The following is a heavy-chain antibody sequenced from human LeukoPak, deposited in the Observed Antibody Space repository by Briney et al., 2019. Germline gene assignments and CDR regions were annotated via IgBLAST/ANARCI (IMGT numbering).Heavy chain of an antibody. J-gene: IGHJ4*02. CDR1: GYTLTELS. D-gene: IGHD6-19*01. V-gene: IGHV1-24*01. CDR3: ATGAIAVAGDFDY. CDR2: FDPEDGEA. Sequence: ASVKVSCKVSGYTLTELSMHWVRQAPGEGLEWMGGFDPEDGEAIYAQKFQGRVTMTEDTSTDTAYMELSSLRSEDTAVYYCATGAIAVAGDFDYCGQGTLVTVSS.